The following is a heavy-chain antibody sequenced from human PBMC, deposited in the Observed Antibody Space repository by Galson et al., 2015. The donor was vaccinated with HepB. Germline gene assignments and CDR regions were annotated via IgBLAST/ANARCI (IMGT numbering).Heavy chain of an antibody. CDR1: GYTFTSYG. CDR2: ISAYNGNT. Sequence: SVKVSCKASGYTFTSYGISWVRQAPGQGLEWMGWISAYNGNTNYAQKLQGRVTMTTDTSTSTACMELRSLRSDDTAVYYCAATPGAVYDSSGYYQDYWGQGTLVTVSS. J-gene: IGHJ4*02. CDR3: AATPGAVYDSSGYYQDY. V-gene: IGHV1-18*04. D-gene: IGHD3-22*01.